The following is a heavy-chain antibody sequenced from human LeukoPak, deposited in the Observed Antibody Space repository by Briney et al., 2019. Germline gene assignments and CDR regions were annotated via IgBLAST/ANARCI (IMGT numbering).Heavy chain of an antibody. J-gene: IGHJ3*02. D-gene: IGHD1-26*01. CDR3: AKDRIVGTIGRAFDI. Sequence: GGSLRLSXAASGFTFSSYAMSWVRQAPGKGPEWVSVISGSGGSTYYADSVKGRFTISRDNSKNTLYLQMNSLRAEDTAVYYCAKDRIVGTIGRAFDIWGQGTMVTVSS. V-gene: IGHV3-23*01. CDR2: ISGSGGST. CDR1: GFTFSSYA.